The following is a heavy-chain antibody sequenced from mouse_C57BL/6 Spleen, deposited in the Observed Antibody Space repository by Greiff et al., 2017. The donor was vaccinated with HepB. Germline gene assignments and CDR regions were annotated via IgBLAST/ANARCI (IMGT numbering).Heavy chain of an antibody. CDR1: GYTFTDYY. CDR3: ARDYGSRYYAMDY. V-gene: IGHV1-26*01. D-gene: IGHD1-1*01. Sequence: VQLQQSGPELVKPGASVKISCKASGYTFTDYYMNWVKQSHGKSLEWIGDINPNNGGTSYNQKFKGKATLTVDKSSSTAYMELRSLTSEDSAVYYCARDYGSRYYAMDYWGQGTSVTVSS. CDR2: INPNNGGT. J-gene: IGHJ4*01.